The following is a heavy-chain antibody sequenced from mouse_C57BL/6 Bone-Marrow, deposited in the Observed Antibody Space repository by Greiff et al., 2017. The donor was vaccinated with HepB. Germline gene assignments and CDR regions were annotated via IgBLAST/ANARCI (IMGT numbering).Heavy chain of an antibody. J-gene: IGHJ3*01. Sequence: EVHLVESGEGLVKPGGSLKLSCAASGFTFSSYAMSWVRQTPEKRLEWVAYISSGGDYIYYADTVKGRFTISRDNARNTLYRQMSSLKSEDTAMYYCTRFPDGLCAYWGQGTLVTVSA. CDR3: TRFPDGLCAY. D-gene: IGHD6-2*01. V-gene: IGHV5-9-1*02. CDR1: GFTFSSYA. CDR2: ISSGGDYI.